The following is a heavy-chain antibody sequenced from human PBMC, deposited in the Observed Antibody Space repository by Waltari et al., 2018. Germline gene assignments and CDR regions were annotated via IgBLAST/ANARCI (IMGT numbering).Heavy chain of an antibody. D-gene: IGHD1-26*01. CDR1: GYSFTSYW. CDR2: IYPGDSDT. J-gene: IGHJ6*02. Sequence: EVQLVQSGAEVKKPGESLKISCKGSGYSFTSYWIGWVRQMPGKGLGWMGVIYPGDSDTRYSPSFQGQVTISADKSISTAYLQWSSLKASDTAMYYCARHSEVGHSGSYGLYYYGMDVWGQGTTVTVSS. V-gene: IGHV5-51*01. CDR3: ARHSEVGHSGSYGLYYYGMDV.